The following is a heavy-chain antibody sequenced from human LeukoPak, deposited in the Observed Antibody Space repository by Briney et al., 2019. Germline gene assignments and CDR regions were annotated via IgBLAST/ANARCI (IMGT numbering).Heavy chain of an antibody. CDR1: GYSISSGYY. V-gene: IGHV4-38-2*02. Sequence: SETLSLTCAVSGYSISSGYYWGWIRQPPGKGLEWIGSIYHSGSTYYNPSLKSRVTISVDTSKNQFSLKLSSVTAADTAVYYCARDGGYCSGGSRYQFDYWGQGTLVTVSS. CDR2: IYHSGST. D-gene: IGHD2-15*01. CDR3: ARDGGYCSGGSRYQFDY. J-gene: IGHJ4*02.